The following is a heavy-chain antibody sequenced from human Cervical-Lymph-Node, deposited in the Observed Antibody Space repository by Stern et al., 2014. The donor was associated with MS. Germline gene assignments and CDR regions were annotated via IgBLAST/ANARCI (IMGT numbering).Heavy chain of an antibody. CDR1: GLTFSGYA. D-gene: IGHD3-9*01. CDR2: ISYDGSKA. CDR3: AKEVRRYFDWLANAPYCYYGMDV. J-gene: IGHJ6*02. V-gene: IGHV3-30*18. Sequence: QVQLVESGGGVVQPGRSLRLSCAASGLTFSGYAMHWVRQAPGKGLEWVAVISYDGSKAYYADSVKGRFTISRDKTRGTLYLQMNSLRAEDTAVYCCAKEVRRYFDWLANAPYCYYGMDVWGQGTTVTVSS.